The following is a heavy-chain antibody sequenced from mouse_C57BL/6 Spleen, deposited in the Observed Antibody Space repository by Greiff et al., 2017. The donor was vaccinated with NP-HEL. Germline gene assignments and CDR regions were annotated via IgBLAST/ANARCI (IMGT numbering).Heavy chain of an antibody. CDR1: GYAFSSYW. CDR3: ARSGDYDGGAWFAY. D-gene: IGHD2-4*01. V-gene: IGHV1-80*01. Sequence: QVQLKQSGAELVKPGASVKISCKASGYAFSSYWMNWVKQRPGKGLEWIGQIYPGDGDTNYNGKFKGKATLTADKSSSTAYMQLSSLTSEDSAVYFCARSGDYDGGAWFAYWGQGTLVTVSA. J-gene: IGHJ3*01. CDR2: IYPGDGDT.